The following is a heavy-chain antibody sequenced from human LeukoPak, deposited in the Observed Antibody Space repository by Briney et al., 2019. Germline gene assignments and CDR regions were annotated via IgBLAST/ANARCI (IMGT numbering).Heavy chain of an antibody. CDR1: GFTFSSYE. CDR3: ASQIVVVVAATGTTRSNDY. V-gene: IGHV3-48*03. CDR2: ISSSGSLI. Sequence: PGGSLRLSCAASGFTFSSYEMNWVRQAPGKGLEWVSYISSSGSLIYYADSVKGRFTISRDNAKNSLYLQMNSLRAEDTAMYYCASQIVVVVAATGTTRSNDYWGQGTLVTVSS. J-gene: IGHJ4*02. D-gene: IGHD2-15*01.